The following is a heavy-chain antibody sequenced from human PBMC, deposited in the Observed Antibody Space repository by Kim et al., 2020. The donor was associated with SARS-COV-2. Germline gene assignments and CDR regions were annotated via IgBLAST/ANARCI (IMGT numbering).Heavy chain of an antibody. D-gene: IGHD5-12*01. Sequence: SETLSLTCTVSGGSVSSGSYYWSWIRQPPGKGLEWIGYIYYSGSTNYNPSLKSRVTISVDTSKNQFSLKLSSVTAADTAVYYCARERGYSGYDSSYYYYG. J-gene: IGHJ6*01. V-gene: IGHV4-61*01. CDR1: GGSVSSGSYY. CDR3: ARERGYSGYDSSYYYYG. CDR2: IYYSGST.